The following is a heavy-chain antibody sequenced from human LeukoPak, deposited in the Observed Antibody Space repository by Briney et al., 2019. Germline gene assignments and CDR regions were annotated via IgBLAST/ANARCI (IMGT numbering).Heavy chain of an antibody. J-gene: IGHJ4*02. Sequence: GGSLRLSCAASGFTFSDYYMSWIRQAPGKGLEWVSYISSSGSTIYYADSVKGRFTISRDNAKNSLYLQMNSLRAEDTAVYYCARAVTMIPHYFDYWGQGTLVTVSS. CDR1: GFTFSDYY. CDR3: ARAVTMIPHYFDY. CDR2: ISSSGSTI. D-gene: IGHD3-22*01. V-gene: IGHV3-11*04.